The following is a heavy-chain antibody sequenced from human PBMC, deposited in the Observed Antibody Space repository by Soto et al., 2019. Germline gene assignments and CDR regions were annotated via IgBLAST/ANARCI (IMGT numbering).Heavy chain of an antibody. CDR1: GGSFSGYY. D-gene: IGHD6-6*01. CDR2: INHSGST. CDR3: ARGGVFSIAARSGSYYYMDV. Sequence: SQTLSLTCAVYGGSFSGYYWSWIRQPPGKGLEWIGEINHSGSTNYNPSLKSRVTISVDTSKNQFSLKLSSVTAADTAVYYCARGGVFSIAARSGSYYYMDVWGKGTTVTVSS. J-gene: IGHJ6*03. V-gene: IGHV4-34*01.